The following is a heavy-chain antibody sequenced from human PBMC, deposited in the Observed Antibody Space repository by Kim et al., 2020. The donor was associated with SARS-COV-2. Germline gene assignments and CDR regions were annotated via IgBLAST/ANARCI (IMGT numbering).Heavy chain of an antibody. CDR1: GFTFSNAW. J-gene: IGHJ6*02. CDR3: TTSYIWVRGVYDYQDYYYYYGMDV. Sequence: GGSLRLSCAASGFTFSNAWMSWVRQAPGKGLEWVGRIKSKTDGGTTDYAAPVKGRFTISRDDSKNTLYLQMNSLKTEDTAVYYCTTSYIWVRGVYDYQDYYYYYGMDVWGQGTTVTVSS. V-gene: IGHV3-15*01. D-gene: IGHD3-10*01. CDR2: IKSKTDGGTT.